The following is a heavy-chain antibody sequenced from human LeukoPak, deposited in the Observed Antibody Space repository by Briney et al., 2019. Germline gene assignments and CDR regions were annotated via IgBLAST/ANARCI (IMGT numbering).Heavy chain of an antibody. D-gene: IGHD2-2*01. V-gene: IGHV4-34*01. CDR2: INHSGST. CDR3: ARGLFAGDCSSTSCSYDY. Sequence: PSETLSLTCAVYGGSFSGYYWSWIRQPPGKGLEWIGEINHSGSTNYNPSLKSRVTISVDTSKSQFSLKLSSVTAADTAVYYCARGLFAGDCSSTSCSYDYWGQGTLVTVSS. J-gene: IGHJ4*02. CDR1: GGSFSGYY.